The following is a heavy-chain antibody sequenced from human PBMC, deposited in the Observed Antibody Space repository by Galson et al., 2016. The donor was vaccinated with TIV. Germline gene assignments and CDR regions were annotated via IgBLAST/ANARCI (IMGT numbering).Heavy chain of an antibody. J-gene: IGHJ4*02. V-gene: IGHV3-20*01. CDR2: INWNGGST. D-gene: IGHD2-21*02. Sequence: SLRLSCAASGFIFNDYDMNWVRQAPGKGLEWVSGINWNGGSTGYADSVKGRFTISRDNAKNSLYLQMNSLRAEDTALYHCARVRSCGGDCYYFDYWGQGSLVTVSS. CDR1: GFIFNDYD. CDR3: ARVRSCGGDCYYFDY.